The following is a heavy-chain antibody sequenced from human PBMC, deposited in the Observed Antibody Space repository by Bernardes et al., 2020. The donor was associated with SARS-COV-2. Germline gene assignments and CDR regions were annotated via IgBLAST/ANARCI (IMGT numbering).Heavy chain of an antibody. CDR1: GYTFTGYY. J-gene: IGHJ6*02. D-gene: IGHD5-12*01. CDR3: ARDSAASVATTLDV. CDR2: INPNSGGT. V-gene: IGHV1-2*02. Sequence: ASVKASCKASGYTFTGYYMDWVREDPGQGLEWMGWINPNSGGTNYAQKFQGRVTMTRDTSISTAYMELSRLRSDDTAVYYCARDSAASVATTLDVWGQGTTVTVSS.